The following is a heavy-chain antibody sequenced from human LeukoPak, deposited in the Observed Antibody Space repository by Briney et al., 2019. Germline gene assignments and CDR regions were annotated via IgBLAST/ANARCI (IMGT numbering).Heavy chain of an antibody. CDR2: ISAYNGNT. CDR3: ARIKGGITMIVVPYAFDI. Sequence: GASVKVSCKASGYTFTSYGISWVRQAPGQGLEWMGWISAYNGNTNYAQKLQGRVTMTTDTSTNTAYMELRSLRSDDTAVYYCARIKGGITMIVVPYAFDIWGQGTMVTVSS. V-gene: IGHV1-18*01. D-gene: IGHD3-22*01. J-gene: IGHJ3*02. CDR1: GYTFTSYG.